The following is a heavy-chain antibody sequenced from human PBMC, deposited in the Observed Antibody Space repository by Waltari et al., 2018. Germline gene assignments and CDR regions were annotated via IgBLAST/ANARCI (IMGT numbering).Heavy chain of an antibody. D-gene: IGHD3-3*01. V-gene: IGHV4-31*03. Sequence: QVQLAGSGPGLLKPSQTPSPTCPVPGGPNSRGNFYLSWIRQYPGKGLGWIGYIFYTGSTYYNPSLKSRTVISVDTSKNQFSLNLDSVTAADTAVYYCVRQLLSGHGFFGYWGQGTLVTVSS. CDR1: GGPNSRGNFY. CDR2: IFYTGST. CDR3: VRQLLSGHGFFGY. J-gene: IGHJ4*02.